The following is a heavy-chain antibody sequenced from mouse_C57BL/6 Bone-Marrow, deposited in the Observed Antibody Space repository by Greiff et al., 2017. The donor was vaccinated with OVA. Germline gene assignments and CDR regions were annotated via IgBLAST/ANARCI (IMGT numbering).Heavy chain of an antibody. Sequence: QVQLQQPGAELVMPGASVKLSCKASGYTFTSYWMHWVKQRPGQGLEWIGEIDPSDSYTNYNQKFKGKSTLTVDKSSSTAYMQLSSLTSEDSAVYYCARRGATVVVHRYCDVWGTGTTVTVSS. CDR3: ARRGATVVVHRYCDV. J-gene: IGHJ1*03. CDR1: GYTFTSYW. D-gene: IGHD1-1*01. CDR2: IDPSDSYT. V-gene: IGHV1-69*01.